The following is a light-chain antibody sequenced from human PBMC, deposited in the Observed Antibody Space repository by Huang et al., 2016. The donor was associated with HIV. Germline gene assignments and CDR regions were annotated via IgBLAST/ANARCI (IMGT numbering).Light chain of an antibody. CDR2: GAS. CDR1: QSVSSN. V-gene: IGKV3-15*01. CDR3: QQYNNWPRT. Sequence: IVMTQSPATLSVSPGERATLSCRASQSVSSNLAWYQQKPGQAPRLLIYGASTRATGIPARFSGSGSGREFTLTISSLQSEDFALYYCQQYNNWPRTFGQGTKVEIK. J-gene: IGKJ1*01.